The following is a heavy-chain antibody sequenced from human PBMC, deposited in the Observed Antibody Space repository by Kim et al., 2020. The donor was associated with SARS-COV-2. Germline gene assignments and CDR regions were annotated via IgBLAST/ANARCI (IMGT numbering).Heavy chain of an antibody. D-gene: IGHD1-1*01. J-gene: IGHJ5*01. CDR3: AKGHNCDS. Sequence: GGGTYYADSGKGRFTVSRDDSKSMVYLQMGSLRAEDTAVYFCAKGHNCDSWGQGTLVTVSS. CDR2: GGGT. V-gene: IGHV3-23*01.